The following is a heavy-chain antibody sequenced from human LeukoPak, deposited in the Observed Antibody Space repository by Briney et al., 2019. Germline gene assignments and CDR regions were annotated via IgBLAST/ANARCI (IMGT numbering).Heavy chain of an antibody. CDR1: GHTFTGYY. CDR3: ARARDIVVVPAAIYGAFDI. D-gene: IGHD2-2*02. J-gene: IGHJ3*02. CDR2: INPNSGGT. Sequence: ASVKVSCKASGHTFTGYYMHWVRQAPGQGLEWMGWINPNSGGTNYAQKFQGRVTMTRDTSISTAYMELSRLRSDDTAVYYCARARDIVVVPAAIYGAFDIWGQGTMVTVSS. V-gene: IGHV1-2*02.